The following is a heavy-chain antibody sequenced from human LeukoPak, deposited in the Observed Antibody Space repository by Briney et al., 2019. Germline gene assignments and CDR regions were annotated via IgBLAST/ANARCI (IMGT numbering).Heavy chain of an antibody. J-gene: IGHJ4*02. CDR1: GFTFSSYG. Sequence: PGGSLRLSCAASGFTFSSYGMHWVRQAPGKGLEWVAFIRYDGSNKYYADSVEGRFTISRDNSKSTLYLQMNSLRAEDTAVYYCAKVYGDYHTPFDYWGQGTLVTVSS. V-gene: IGHV3-30*02. CDR2: IRYDGSNK. D-gene: IGHD4-17*01. CDR3: AKVYGDYHTPFDY.